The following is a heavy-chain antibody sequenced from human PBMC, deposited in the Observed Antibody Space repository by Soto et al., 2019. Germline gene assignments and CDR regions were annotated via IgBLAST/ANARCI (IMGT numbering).Heavy chain of an antibody. Sequence: SETLSLTCTVSGGSVSSGSYYWSWIRQPPGKGLEWIGYIYYSGSTNYNPSLKSRVTISVDTSKNQFSLKLSSVTAADTAVYYCARDEIVGANWFDPWGQGTLVTVS. D-gene: IGHD1-26*01. V-gene: IGHV4-61*01. J-gene: IGHJ5*02. CDR3: ARDEIVGANWFDP. CDR1: GGSVSSGSYY. CDR2: IYYSGST.